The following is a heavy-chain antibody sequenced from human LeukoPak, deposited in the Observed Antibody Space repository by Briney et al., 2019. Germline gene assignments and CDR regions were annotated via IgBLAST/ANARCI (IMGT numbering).Heavy chain of an antibody. Sequence: SETLSLTCTVSGNSISRYYCSWIRQPAGKGLEWIGRIYTGGTTNYNPSLTSRVTMSVDTSKNQFSLKLTSVTAADTAVYYCARDRGDRNAFDIWGRGTMVTVSS. J-gene: IGHJ3*02. V-gene: IGHV4-4*07. CDR3: ARDRGDRNAFDI. D-gene: IGHD3-10*01. CDR2: IYTGGTT. CDR1: GNSISRYY.